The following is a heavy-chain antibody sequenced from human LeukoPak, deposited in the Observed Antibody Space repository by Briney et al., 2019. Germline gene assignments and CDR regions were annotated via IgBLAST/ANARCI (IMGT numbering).Heavy chain of an antibody. V-gene: IGHV3-7*01. Sequence: GGSLRLSCAASGFTFSSYGMHWVRQAPGKGLEWVAHINPDGRDTYYVDSVKGRFTISRDNAQNSMYLQMNSLRVEDTAVYYCTSWGDTTAEYFQRWGQGTLVTVSS. CDR2: INPDGRDT. D-gene: IGHD2-21*02. CDR3: TSWGDTTAEYFQR. CDR1: GFTFSSYG. J-gene: IGHJ1*01.